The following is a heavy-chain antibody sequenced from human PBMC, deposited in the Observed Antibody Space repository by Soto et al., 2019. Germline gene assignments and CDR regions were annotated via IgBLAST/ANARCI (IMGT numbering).Heavy chain of an antibody. CDR1: GYTFTSYG. CDR2: ISAYNGNT. V-gene: IGHV1-18*01. J-gene: IGHJ4*02. Sequence: GASVKVSCKASGYTFTSYGISWVRQAPGQGLEWMGWISAYNGNTNYAQKLQGRVTMTTDTSTSTAYMELRSLRSDDTAVYYCARDRSIAARHGSGYWGQGTLVTVSS. D-gene: IGHD6-6*01. CDR3: ARDRSIAARHGSGY.